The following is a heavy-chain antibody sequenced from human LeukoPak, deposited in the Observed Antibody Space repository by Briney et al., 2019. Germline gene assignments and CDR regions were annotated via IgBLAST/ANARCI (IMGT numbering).Heavy chain of an antibody. CDR1: GGSVSSTNW. V-gene: IGHV4-4*02. D-gene: IGHD3-22*01. CDR3: ARGRCDSFFDY. Sequence: SETLSLTCGVSGGSVSSTNWWTWIRQPPGKGLEWIGEVHLDGRTNFNPSLKSRLTMSVDLSENHVSLKLTSVIAADTAVYYCARGRCDSFFDYWGQGTLVTVSS. CDR2: VHLDGRT. J-gene: IGHJ4*02.